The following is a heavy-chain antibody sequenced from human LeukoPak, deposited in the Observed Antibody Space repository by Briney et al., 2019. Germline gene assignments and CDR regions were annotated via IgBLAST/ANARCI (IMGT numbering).Heavy chain of an antibody. J-gene: IGHJ4*02. D-gene: IGHD3-22*01. CDR3: ARDVDSSGYYPDY. CDR1: GFTFDDYS. Sequence: SGGSLRLSCVASGFTFDDYSMHWVRQPPGKGLEWVSGITWNSAGIGYADSVKGRFTISRDNAKKSLYLQMDSLRAEDTAVYYCARDVDSSGYYPDYWGQGTLVTVSS. V-gene: IGHV3-9*01. CDR2: ITWNSAGI.